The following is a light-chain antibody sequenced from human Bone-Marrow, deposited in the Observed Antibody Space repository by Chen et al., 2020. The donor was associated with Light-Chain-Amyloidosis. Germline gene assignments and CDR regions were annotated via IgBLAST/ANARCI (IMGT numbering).Light chain of an antibody. CDR1: DLPTKY. J-gene: IGLJ2*01. CDR2: RDT. V-gene: IGLV3-25*03. CDR3: QSADSSGTYEVI. Sequence: SYELTQPPSVSVSPGQTARITCSGDDLPTKYAYWYQKKPGQAPVLVIHRDTERPSGISERFSGSSSGTTATLTISGVQAEDEADYHCQSADSSGTYEVICGGGTKLTVL.